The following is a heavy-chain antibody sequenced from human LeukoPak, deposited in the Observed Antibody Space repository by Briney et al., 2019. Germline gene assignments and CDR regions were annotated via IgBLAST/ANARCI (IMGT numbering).Heavy chain of an antibody. V-gene: IGHV3-7*05. J-gene: IGHJ4*02. CDR1: GFTFSAYW. Sequence: GGSLRLSCAASGFTFSAYWMSWVRQAPGKGLNWVANIKQDGSEKYYVDSVKGRFTISRDNAKNSLYLQMNSLRAEDTAVYYCAKGRGSPYYFEYWGQGTLVTVSS. CDR2: IKQDGSEK. CDR3: AKGRGSPYYFEY. D-gene: IGHD1-26*01.